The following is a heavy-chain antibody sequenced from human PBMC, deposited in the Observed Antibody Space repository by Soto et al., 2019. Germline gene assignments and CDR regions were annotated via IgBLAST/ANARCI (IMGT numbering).Heavy chain of an antibody. CDR1: GFTFSSYG. CDR2: ISYDGSNK. D-gene: IGHD6-19*01. J-gene: IGHJ6*02. CDR3: AKGCGWLWGRVDYYCYGMDV. V-gene: IGHV3-30*18. Sequence: QVQLVESGGGVVQPGRSLRLSCAASGFTFSSYGMHWVRQAPGKGLEWVAVISYDGSNKYYADSVKGRFTISRDNSKNTLYLQMNSLRAEDTAVYYCAKGCGWLWGRVDYYCYGMDVWGQGTTVTVSS.